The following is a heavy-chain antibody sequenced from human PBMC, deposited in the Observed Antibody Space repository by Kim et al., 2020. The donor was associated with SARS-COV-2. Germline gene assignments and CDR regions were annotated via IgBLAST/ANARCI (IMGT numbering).Heavy chain of an antibody. J-gene: IGHJ6*03. Sequence: NGNKKYSTRTQGRVTSTSDTSAGTAYMELSSLRSEDTAVYYCARTREGMDVWGKGTTVTVSS. CDR2: NGNK. CDR3: ARTREGMDV. V-gene: IGHV1-3*01.